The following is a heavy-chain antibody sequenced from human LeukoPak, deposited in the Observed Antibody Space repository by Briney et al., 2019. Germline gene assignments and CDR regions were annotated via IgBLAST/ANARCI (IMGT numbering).Heavy chain of an antibody. CDR3: ARVEYSSSPHFDY. J-gene: IGHJ4*02. CDR1: GFIFSNYA. CDR2: ITYDGTNK. Sequence: GGSLRLSCVASGFIFSNYAVIWVRQAPGKGLEWLAIITYDGTNKYYADSVKGRFTISRDNSKNTLFLQMNSLRAEDTAVYYCARVEYSSSPHFDYWGQGTLVTVSS. V-gene: IGHV3-30-3*01. D-gene: IGHD6-6*01.